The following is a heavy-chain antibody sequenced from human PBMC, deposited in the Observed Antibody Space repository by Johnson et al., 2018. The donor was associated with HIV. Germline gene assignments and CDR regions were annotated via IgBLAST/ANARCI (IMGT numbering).Heavy chain of an antibody. CDR2: ISYDGSNK. CDR1: GFTFSSYA. CDR3: ARGLLDYGDSQAFDI. V-gene: IGHV3-30*04. D-gene: IGHD4-17*01. Sequence: QVQLVESGGGVVQPGRSLRLSCAASGFTFSSYAMHWVRQAPGKGLEWVAVISYDGSNKYYADSVKGRFTISRDNSKNTLYLQMNSLRAEDTAVYYCARGLLDYGDSQAFDIWGQGTMVTVSS. J-gene: IGHJ3*02.